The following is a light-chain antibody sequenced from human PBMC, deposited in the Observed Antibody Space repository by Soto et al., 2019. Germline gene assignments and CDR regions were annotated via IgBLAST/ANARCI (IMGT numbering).Light chain of an antibody. CDR3: SSYAGGTSLV. CDR2: EVS. Sequence: QSALTQPPSASGSPGQSVTISCTGTSSDVGTYKYVSWYQQHPGKAPKLMIYEVSKRPSGVPDRFSGSKSGNTASLTVSGLQAEDEADYYCSSYAGGTSLVFGGGTKLTVL. CDR1: SSDVGTYKY. V-gene: IGLV2-8*01. J-gene: IGLJ2*01.